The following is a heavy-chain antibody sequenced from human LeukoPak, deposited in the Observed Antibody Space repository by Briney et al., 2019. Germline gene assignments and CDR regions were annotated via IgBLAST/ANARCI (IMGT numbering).Heavy chain of an antibody. V-gene: IGHV4-59*01. J-gene: IGHJ4*02. D-gene: IGHD1-14*01. CDR3: ARSGRIGASDS. CDR2: IFYNGNT. CDR1: GVSISNYY. Sequence: SETLSLTCTVSGVSISNYYWSWIRQSPGKGLEWIAYIFYNGNTNYNPSLKSRVTISADTSKNQFSLRLSSVTAADTAVYYCARSGRIGASDSWGQGSLVTVSS.